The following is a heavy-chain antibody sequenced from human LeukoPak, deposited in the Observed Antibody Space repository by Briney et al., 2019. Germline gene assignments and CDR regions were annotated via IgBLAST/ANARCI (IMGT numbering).Heavy chain of an antibody. CDR2: ISTYNGNT. D-gene: IGHD6-6*01. Sequence: ASVTVSCKASGYTFTKYGITWVRQAPGQGLEWMGWISTYNGNTNYAQKLQGRVTMTTDTSTSTAYMELRSLISDDAAVYYCARQSYEYRSSSARPDDAFDIWGQGTMVTVSS. V-gene: IGHV1-18*01. CDR1: GYTFTKYG. J-gene: IGHJ3*02. CDR3: ARQSYEYRSSSARPDDAFDI.